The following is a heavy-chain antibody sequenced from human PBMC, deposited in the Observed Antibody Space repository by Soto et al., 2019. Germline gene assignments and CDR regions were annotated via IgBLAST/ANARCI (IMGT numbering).Heavy chain of an antibody. D-gene: IGHD2-15*01. CDR1: GFTFSSYG. V-gene: IGHV3-33*01. CDR3: ARDARDCSGGSCYSFMDV. CDR2: RWYDGSNK. J-gene: IGHJ6*02. Sequence: QVQLVESGGCVVQPGRSLRLSCAASGFTFSSYGMHWVRQAPGKGLEWVAVRWYDGSNKYYADSVKGRFTISRDNSKNTLYLQMNSLRAEDTAVYYCARDARDCSGGSCYSFMDVWGQGTTVNVSS.